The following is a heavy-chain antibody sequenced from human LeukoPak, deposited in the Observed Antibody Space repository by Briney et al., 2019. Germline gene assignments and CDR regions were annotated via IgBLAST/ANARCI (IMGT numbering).Heavy chain of an antibody. V-gene: IGHV3-48*03. J-gene: IGHJ4*02. CDR2: ISSSGSTI. CDR1: GFTFSSYE. D-gene: IGHD5-12*01. Sequence: GGSLRLSCAASGFTFSSYEMNWVRQAPGKGLEWVSYISSSGSTIYYADSVKGRFTISRDNAKNSLYLQMNSLRAEDTAVYYCARDRGYSGYGHNFVSWGQGTLVTVSS. CDR3: ARDRGYSGYGHNFVS.